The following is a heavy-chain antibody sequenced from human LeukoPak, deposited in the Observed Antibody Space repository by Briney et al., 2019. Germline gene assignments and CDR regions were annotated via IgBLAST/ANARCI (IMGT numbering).Heavy chain of an antibody. V-gene: IGHV3-21*04. CDR2: ITSSSSYI. CDR1: GFTFSSYS. J-gene: IGHJ4*02. CDR3: AKDRRYFDGFDY. Sequence: GGSLRLSCAASGFTFSSYSMNWVRQAPGKGLEWVSSITSSSSYIYYADSVKGRFTISRDNSKNTLYLQMNSLRAEDTAVYYCAKDRRYFDGFDYWGQGTLVTVSS. D-gene: IGHD3-9*01.